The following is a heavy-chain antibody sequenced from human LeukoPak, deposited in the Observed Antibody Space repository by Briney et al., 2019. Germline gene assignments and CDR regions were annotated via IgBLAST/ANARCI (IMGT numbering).Heavy chain of an antibody. CDR1: GFMFDTYI. J-gene: IGHJ4*02. CDR3: ARVYARGYDY. Sequence: GGSLRLSCAASGFMFDTYIMIRVRQAPGKGLEWISYINSINAVYYTDSVQGRFNISRDNAKNSLYLQMNSLRVEDTAMYYCARVYARGYDYWGRGTLVTVSS. D-gene: IGHD5-18*01. CDR2: INSINAV. V-gene: IGHV3-48*01.